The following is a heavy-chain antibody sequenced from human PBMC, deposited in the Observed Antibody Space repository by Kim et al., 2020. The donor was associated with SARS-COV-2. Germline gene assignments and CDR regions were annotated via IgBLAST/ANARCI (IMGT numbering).Heavy chain of an antibody. CDR2: IWYDGSNK. V-gene: IGHV3-33*01. CDR3: ARDYDILTGYYFDY. J-gene: IGHJ4*02. CDR1: GFTFSSYG. Sequence: GGSLRLSCAASGFTFSSYGMHWVRQAPGKGLEWVAVIWYDGSNKYYADSVKGRFTISRDNSKNTLYLQINSLRAEDTAVYYCARDYDILTGYYFDYWGQGTLVTVSS. D-gene: IGHD3-9*01.